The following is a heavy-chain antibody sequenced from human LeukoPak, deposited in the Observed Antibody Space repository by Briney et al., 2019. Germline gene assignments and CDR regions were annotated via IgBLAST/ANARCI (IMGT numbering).Heavy chain of an antibody. CDR3: ARARNYYDSSDYYYEGDAFDI. CDR1: GGSFSGYY. CDR2: IYYSGST. V-gene: IGHV4-59*01. Sequence: PSETLSLTCAVYGGSFSGYYWSWIRQPPGKGLECSGFIYYSGSTNYNPSLKSRVTISVDTSKNQFSLKLSSVTAADTAVYYCARARNYYDSSDYYYEGDAFDIWGQGTMVTVSS. D-gene: IGHD3-22*01. J-gene: IGHJ3*02.